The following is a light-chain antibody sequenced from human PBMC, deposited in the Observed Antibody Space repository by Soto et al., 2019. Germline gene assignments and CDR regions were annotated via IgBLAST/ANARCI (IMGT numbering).Light chain of an antibody. Sequence: VFTQSPVTLSLSLVERAALSFMASQSVSSTYLAWYQQKPGQALRLLIYGASSRATGIPDRFGGSGSGTDFTLTISRLEPEDLAVYDCHEYGRTSWKCGHRTK. CDR1: QSVSSTY. CDR2: GAS. V-gene: IGKV3-20*01. CDR3: HEYGRTSWK. J-gene: IGKJ1*01.